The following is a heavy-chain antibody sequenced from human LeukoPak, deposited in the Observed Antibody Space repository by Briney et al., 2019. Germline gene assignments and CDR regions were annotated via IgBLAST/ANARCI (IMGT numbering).Heavy chain of an antibody. CDR3: ARDNSVGGIAWWFDP. D-gene: IGHD1-26*01. CDR1: GGTFRSYV. J-gene: IGHJ5*02. V-gene: IGHV1-69*13. Sequence: SVKVSCKASGGTFRSYVISWVRQAPGQGLEWMGGIIPMFGTADYAQKFQGRVTITADESTTTDYMELSSLTSEDTAVYYCARDNSVGGIAWWFDPWGQGTLVTVSS. CDR2: IIPMFGTA.